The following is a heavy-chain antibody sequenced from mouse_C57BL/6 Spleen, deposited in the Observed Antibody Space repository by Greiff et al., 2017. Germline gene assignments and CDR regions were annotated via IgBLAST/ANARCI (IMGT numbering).Heavy chain of an antibody. CDR3: ARKATYYSNWYFDV. CDR2: IDPSDSYT. J-gene: IGHJ1*03. CDR1: GYTFTSYW. V-gene: IGHV1-50*01. D-gene: IGHD2-5*01. Sequence: VQLQQPGAELVKPGASVKLSCKASGYTFTSYWMQWVKQRPGQGLEWIGEIDPSDSYTNYNQKFKGKATLTVDTSSSTAYMQLSSLTSEDSAVYYCARKATYYSNWYFDVWGTGTTVTVSS.